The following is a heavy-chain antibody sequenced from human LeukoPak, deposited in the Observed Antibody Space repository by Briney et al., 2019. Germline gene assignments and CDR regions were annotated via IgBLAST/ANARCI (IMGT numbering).Heavy chain of an antibody. Sequence: SETLSLTCAVYGGSFSGYYWSWIRQPPGKGLEWIGEINHSGSTNYNPSLKSRVTISVDTSKNQFSLKLSSVTAADTAVYYCATNYDILTGPADYWDQGTLVTVSS. CDR1: GGSFSGYY. J-gene: IGHJ4*02. D-gene: IGHD3-9*01. CDR2: INHSGST. V-gene: IGHV4-34*01. CDR3: ATNYDILTGPADY.